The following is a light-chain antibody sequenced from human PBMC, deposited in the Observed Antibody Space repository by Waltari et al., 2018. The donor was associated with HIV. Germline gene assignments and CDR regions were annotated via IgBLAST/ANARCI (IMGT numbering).Light chain of an antibody. V-gene: IGKV1-39*01. CDR3: QQSFITPRLT. J-gene: IGKJ4*01. CDR1: QSINNF. CDR2: AAT. Sequence: DIQLTQSPSSLSAAVGDTVTITCRASQSINNFLSWYQQKPGKAPRLLIYAATKVQTGVPSRVTGSGSGTDFTLTIFSLQPEDFATYYCQQSFITPRLTFGGGTKVEIK.